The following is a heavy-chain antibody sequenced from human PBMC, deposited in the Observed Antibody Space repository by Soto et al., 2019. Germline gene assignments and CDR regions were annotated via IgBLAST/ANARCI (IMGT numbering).Heavy chain of an antibody. CDR2: IYYSGST. D-gene: IGHD3-3*01. J-gene: IGHJ4*02. V-gene: IGHV4-59*08. CDR3: ARQVVEWPPNY. CDR1: GGSISSYY. Sequence: SETLSLTCTVSGGSISSYYWSWIRQPPGKGLEWIGYIYYSGSTNYNPSLKSRVTISVDTSKNQFSLKLSSVTAADTAVYYCARQVVEWPPNYWGQGTLVTVSS.